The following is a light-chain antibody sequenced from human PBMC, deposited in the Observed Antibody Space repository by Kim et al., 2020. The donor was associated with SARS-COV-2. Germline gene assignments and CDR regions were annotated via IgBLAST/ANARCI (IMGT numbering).Light chain of an antibody. CDR2: GAS. CDR3: QQYNNWPFT. V-gene: IGKV3-15*01. J-gene: IGKJ4*01. Sequence: VSPGERATPSCRASQSVSSNLAWYQQKPGQAPRLLIYGASTRATGIPARFSGSGSGTEFTLTISSLQSEDFAVYYCQQYNNWPFTFGGGTKVEIK. CDR1: QSVSSN.